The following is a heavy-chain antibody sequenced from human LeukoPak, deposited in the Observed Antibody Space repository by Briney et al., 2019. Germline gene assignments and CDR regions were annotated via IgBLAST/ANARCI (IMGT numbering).Heavy chain of an antibody. CDR1: GFTFSNYG. CDR2: ISNDGINK. D-gene: IGHD6-13*01. CDR3: AALAAAGTTHSVDY. V-gene: IGHV3-30*03. Sequence: GGSLRLSCAASGFTFSNYGMHWVRQAPGKGLEWVAVISNDGINKHYTDSVKGRFTVSRDNSKNTLYLQMNSLRVEDTAVYYCAALAAAGTTHSVDYWGQGTLVTVSS. J-gene: IGHJ4*02.